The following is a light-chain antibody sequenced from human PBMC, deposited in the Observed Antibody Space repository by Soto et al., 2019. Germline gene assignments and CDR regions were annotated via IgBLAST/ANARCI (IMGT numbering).Light chain of an antibody. V-gene: IGLV2-14*01. J-gene: IGLJ3*02. Sequence: QSALTQPASVSGSPGQSITISCTGTCSDVGGYNFVSWYQQHPGKAPKLMIYAVSNRPSGVSNRFSGSKSGNTASLTISGLQAEDEADYYCSSYASSSPVVFGGGTKLTVL. CDR1: CSDVGGYNF. CDR2: AVS. CDR3: SSYASSSPVV.